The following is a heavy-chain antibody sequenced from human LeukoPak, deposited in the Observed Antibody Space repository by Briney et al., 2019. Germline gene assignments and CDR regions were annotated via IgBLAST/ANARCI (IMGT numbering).Heavy chain of an antibody. V-gene: IGHV4-34*01. CDR1: GGSFSGYY. CDR2: INHSGST. Sequence: SETLSLTCAVYGGSFSGYYWSWIRQPPGKGLEWIGEINHSGSTNYNPPLKSRVTISVDTSKNQFSLKLSSVTAPDTAVYYCARDRWNDYWGQGTLVTVSS. D-gene: IGHD4-23*01. CDR3: ARDRWNDY. J-gene: IGHJ4*02.